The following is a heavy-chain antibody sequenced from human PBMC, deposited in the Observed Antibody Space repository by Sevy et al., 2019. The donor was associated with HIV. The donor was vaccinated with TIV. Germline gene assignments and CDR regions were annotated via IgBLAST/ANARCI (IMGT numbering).Heavy chain of an antibody. J-gene: IGHJ4*02. CDR3: ARGNSGSFDY. Sequence: GGSLRLSCAASGFTFSTYWMHWVRQAPGKGLEWVANIKQDESGKFYVASVKGRFTISRDNAKNSLYLQMNSLRPGDTAVYYCARGNSGSFDYWGQGTLVTVSS. D-gene: IGHD3-22*01. CDR1: GFTFSTYW. CDR2: IKQDESGK. V-gene: IGHV3-7*04.